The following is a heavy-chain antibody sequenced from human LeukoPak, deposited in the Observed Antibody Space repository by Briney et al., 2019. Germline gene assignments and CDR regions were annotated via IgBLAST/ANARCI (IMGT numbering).Heavy chain of an antibody. Sequence: GGSLRLSCAASGFTFDDYAMHWVRQVPGKGLEWGSGINWNSGSMDYADSVKGRFTISRDNARNSLFLQMNSLRAEDTAFYYCAKDRGSVAGANYFDYWGQGTLVTVSS. V-gene: IGHV3-9*01. CDR3: AKDRGSVAGANYFDY. CDR1: GFTFDDYA. CDR2: INWNSGSM. D-gene: IGHD6-19*01. J-gene: IGHJ4*02.